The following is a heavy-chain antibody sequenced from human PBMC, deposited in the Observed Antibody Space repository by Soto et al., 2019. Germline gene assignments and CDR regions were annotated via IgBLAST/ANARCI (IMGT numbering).Heavy chain of an antibody. CDR1: GFTFSSYW. CDR3: ARDLAENYYDPGPDAFDI. CDR2: IKQDGSEK. V-gene: IGHV3-7*05. Sequence: GGPLRLSCAASGFTFSSYWMSGVRQATGKGLEGVANIKQDGSEKYYVDSVKGRSTISRDNAKNSLYPQMNSLRAEDTAVYSCARDLAENYYDPGPDAFDIWGQGTMVTVSS. J-gene: IGHJ3*02. D-gene: IGHD3-22*01.